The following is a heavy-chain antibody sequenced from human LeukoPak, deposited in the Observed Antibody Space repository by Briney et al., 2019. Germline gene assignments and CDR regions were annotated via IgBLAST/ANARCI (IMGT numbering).Heavy chain of an antibody. D-gene: IGHD3-22*01. Sequence: SETLSLTCAVYGGSFSGYYWSWIRQHPGKGLEWIGYIYYSGSTYYNPSLKSRVTISVDTSKNQFSLKLSSVTAADTAVYYCARGRTYYYDSSGVPGFDYWGQGTLVTVSS. CDR3: ARGRTYYYDSSGVPGFDY. J-gene: IGHJ4*02. CDR2: IYYSGST. V-gene: IGHV4-31*11. CDR1: GGSFSGYY.